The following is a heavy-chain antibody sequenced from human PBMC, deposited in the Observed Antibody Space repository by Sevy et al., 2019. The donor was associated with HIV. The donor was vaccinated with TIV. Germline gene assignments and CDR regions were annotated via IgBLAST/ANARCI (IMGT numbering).Heavy chain of an antibody. V-gene: IGHV3-30*04. D-gene: IGHD3-22*01. CDR2: ISIDGTNK. CDR1: GLNTSPDA. CDR3: AKEGYYQDSHSADWFDS. Sequence: GGSLSLSCSASGLNTSPDAFHWVSQTPDKRLQWVAVISIDGTNKVNTDFVKSRFSLSRDDSKNTLYPQMRNLRTEDTAVYDGAKEGYYQDSHSADWFDSWGQGTLVTVSS. J-gene: IGHJ5*01.